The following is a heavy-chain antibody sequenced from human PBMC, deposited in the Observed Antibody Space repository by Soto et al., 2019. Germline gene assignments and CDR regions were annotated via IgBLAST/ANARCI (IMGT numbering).Heavy chain of an antibody. CDR2: ISSSSSYI. Sequence: EVQLVESGGGLVKPGGSLRLSCAASGFTFSSYSMNWVRQAPGKGLEWVSSISSSSSYIYYADSVKGRFTISRDNAKNSLYLQMNSLRAEDTAVYYCARDSLRAVAGIDYWGQGTLVTVSS. J-gene: IGHJ4*02. CDR3: ARDSLRAVAGIDY. CDR1: GFTFSSYS. V-gene: IGHV3-21*01. D-gene: IGHD6-19*01.